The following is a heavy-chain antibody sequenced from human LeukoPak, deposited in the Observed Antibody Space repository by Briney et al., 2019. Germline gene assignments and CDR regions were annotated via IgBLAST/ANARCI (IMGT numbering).Heavy chain of an antibody. J-gene: IGHJ4*02. Sequence: GGSLRLSCAASGFTFNSYNMNWVRQAPGKGLEWVAYIQYDGSNQQYADSVKGRFSISRDSSKNILYLQMNSLRADDTAVYYCARYPSNFRQLVRGYDYWGQGTLVTVSS. CDR2: IQYDGSNQ. V-gene: IGHV3-30*03. CDR3: ARYPSNFRQLVRGYDY. D-gene: IGHD6-13*01. CDR1: GFTFNSYN.